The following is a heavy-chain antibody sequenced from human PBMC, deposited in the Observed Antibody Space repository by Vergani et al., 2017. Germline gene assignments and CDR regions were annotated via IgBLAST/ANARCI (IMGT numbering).Heavy chain of an antibody. J-gene: IGHJ6*02. CDR3: ANSVIAGNVGVAYFGMDV. D-gene: IGHD2/OR15-2a*01. V-gene: IGHV3-30*02. CDR2: IRYDGSSE. Sequence: QVQILQSGGGVVQPGGSLRPSCTLSGFTLNTYGIHWVRQAPGKGLEWVSFIRYDGSSEYYGDSVKGRFTISRDKSQNTVNLQMNSLRTEDTAVYFCANSVIAGNVGVAYFGMDVWGRGTTVTVSS. CDR1: GFTLNTYG.